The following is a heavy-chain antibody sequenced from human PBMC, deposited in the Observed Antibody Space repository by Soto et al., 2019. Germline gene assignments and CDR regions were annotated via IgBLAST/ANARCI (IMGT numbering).Heavy chain of an antibody. CDR1: GFTFSSYW. Sequence: GGSLRLSCAASGFTFSSYWMHWVRQAPGKGLVWVSRINSDGSSTSYADSVKGRFTISRDNAKNTLYLQMNSLRAEDTAVYYCASTTFKCSSTSCYESLFDYWGQGTLVTVSS. J-gene: IGHJ4*02. V-gene: IGHV3-74*01. D-gene: IGHD2-2*01. CDR2: INSDGSST. CDR3: ASTTFKCSSTSCYESLFDY.